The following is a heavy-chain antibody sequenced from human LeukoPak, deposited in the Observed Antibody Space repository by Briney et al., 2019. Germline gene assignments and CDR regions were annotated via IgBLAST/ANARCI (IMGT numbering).Heavy chain of an antibody. V-gene: IGHV3-13*01. D-gene: IGHD3-22*01. Sequence: AGGSLRLSCAASGFTFSSYDMHWVRQATGKGLEWVSAIGTAGDTYYPGSVKGRFTISRENAKNSLYLQMNSLRAGDTAVYYCARVAGREYYYDSWGQGTLVTVSS. CDR1: GFTFSSYD. J-gene: IGHJ4*02. CDR2: IGTAGDT. CDR3: ARVAGREYYYDS.